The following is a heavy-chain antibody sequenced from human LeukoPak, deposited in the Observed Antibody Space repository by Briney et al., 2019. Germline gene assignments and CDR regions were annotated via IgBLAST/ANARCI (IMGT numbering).Heavy chain of an antibody. CDR1: GFTFSTYA. Sequence: GGSLRLSCAASGFTFSTYAMGWVRQAPGKGLEWVSSIKGGGGDPFYADSVKGRFTISRDNSKNTMYLQMNGLRAEDTAVYYCAKDRGSGWSFDYWGQGTLVTVSS. D-gene: IGHD6-25*01. CDR3: AKDRGSGWSFDY. J-gene: IGHJ4*02. V-gene: IGHV3-23*01. CDR2: IKGGGGDP.